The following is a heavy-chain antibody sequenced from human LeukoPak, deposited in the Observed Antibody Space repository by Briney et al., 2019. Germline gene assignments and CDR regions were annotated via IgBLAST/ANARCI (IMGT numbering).Heavy chain of an antibody. J-gene: IGHJ4*02. Sequence: GGSLRLSCAASGFTFSNAWMSWVRQAPGKGLEWVGRIKSKTDGGTTDYAAPVKGRFTISRDDSKNTLYLQMNSLKTEDTAVYYCTTGSATPRATLWFGELPDDYWGQGTLVTVSS. CDR3: TTGSATPRATLWFGELPDDY. CDR2: IKSKTDGGTT. D-gene: IGHD3-10*01. CDR1: GFTFSNAW. V-gene: IGHV3-15*01.